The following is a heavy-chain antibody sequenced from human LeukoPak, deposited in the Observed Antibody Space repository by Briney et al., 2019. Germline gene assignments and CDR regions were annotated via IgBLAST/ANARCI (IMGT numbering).Heavy chain of an antibody. V-gene: IGHV1-58*02. J-gene: IGHJ4*02. CDR2: IVVGSGTT. D-gene: IGHD3-22*01. CDR1: GFTFTSSA. CDR3: AAFPYYYDSSGCNRNFDY. Sequence: GDSVKVSCKASGFTFTSSAMQWVRQARGQRLEWIGWIVVGSGTTNYAQKFQERVTITRDMSTSTAYMELSSLRSEDTAVYYCAAFPYYYDSSGCNRNFDYWGQGTLVTVS.